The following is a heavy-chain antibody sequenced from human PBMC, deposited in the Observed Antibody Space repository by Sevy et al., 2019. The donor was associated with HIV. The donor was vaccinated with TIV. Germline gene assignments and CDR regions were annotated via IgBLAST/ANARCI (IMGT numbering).Heavy chain of an antibody. CDR3: ARDVAGRFGHDGFDV. V-gene: IGHV4-59*01. CDR2: IYYSGSI. Sequence: SETLSLTCTVSGGPINTYYWSWIRQPPGKGLEWIGYIYYSGSINYNPSLKSRVTISVDTSKNQFSLKMSSVTAADTAVYYCARDVAGRFGHDGFDVWGQGTMVTVSS. J-gene: IGHJ3*01. CDR1: GGPINTYY. D-gene: IGHD3-3*01.